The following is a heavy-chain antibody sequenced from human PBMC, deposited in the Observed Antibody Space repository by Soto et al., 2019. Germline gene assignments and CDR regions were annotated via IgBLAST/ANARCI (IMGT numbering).Heavy chain of an antibody. V-gene: IGHV1-18*01. CDR3: ARVVGALGHWFDP. CDR2: ISAYNGNT. CDR1: GYTFTSYG. D-gene: IGHD2-15*01. J-gene: IGHJ5*02. Sequence: QVQLVQSGGEVKKPGASVKVSCKASGYTFTSYGISWVRQAPGQGLEWMGRISAYNGNTNYAQKLQGRVTMTTDTSTRTAYMELRSMRSDATAVYYRARVVGALGHWFDPWGQGTLVTVSS.